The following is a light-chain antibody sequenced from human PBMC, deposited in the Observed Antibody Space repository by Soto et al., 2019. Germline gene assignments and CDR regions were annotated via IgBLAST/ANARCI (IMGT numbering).Light chain of an antibody. Sequence: QSALTQPASVSGSPGPSITISCTGTSSDVGVYNYVSWYQQHPVKAPKLMIYDVTNRPSGVSDRFSGSKSGNTASLTISGLQAEDEADYYCSSYTSSSTPYVLGAGTKLTVL. CDR3: SSYTSSSTPYV. J-gene: IGLJ1*01. V-gene: IGLV2-14*01. CDR2: DVT. CDR1: SSDVGVYNY.